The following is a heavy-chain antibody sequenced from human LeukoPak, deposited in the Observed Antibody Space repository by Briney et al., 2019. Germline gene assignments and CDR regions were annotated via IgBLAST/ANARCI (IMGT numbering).Heavy chain of an antibody. CDR1: GFTVSNNY. CDR3: ARYDFILISYFDL. CDR2: IYSDGTT. V-gene: IGHV3-53*01. J-gene: IGHJ2*01. Sequence: GGSLRLSCAASGFTVSNNYMSWVRQAPGKELEWVSDIYSDGTTFYGDSVKGRFTISRDNSKNTLYLQMNSLRAEDTAVYHCARYDFILISYFDLWGRGALVTVSS. D-gene: IGHD3-3*01.